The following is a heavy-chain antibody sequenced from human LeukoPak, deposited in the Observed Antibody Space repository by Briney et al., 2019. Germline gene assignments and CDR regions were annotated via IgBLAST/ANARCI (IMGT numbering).Heavy chain of an antibody. J-gene: IGHJ4*02. V-gene: IGHV1-18*01. CDR2: ISAYNGNT. Sequence: ASVKVSCKASGYTFTSYGISWVRQAPGQGLEWMGWISAYNGNTNYAQKLQGRVTMTTDTSTSTAYMELRSLRSDDTAGYYCAREAITIFGVVTRYFDYWGQGTLVTVSS. CDR1: GYTFTSYG. D-gene: IGHD3-3*01. CDR3: AREAITIFGVVTRYFDY.